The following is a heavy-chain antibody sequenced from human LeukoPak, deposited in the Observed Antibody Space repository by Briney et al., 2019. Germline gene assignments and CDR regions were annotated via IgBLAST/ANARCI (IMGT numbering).Heavy chain of an antibody. CDR2: IYYSGST. CDR3: ARSDGEYYFDY. CDR1: GGSISSYY. V-gene: IGHV4-59*01. Sequence: SETLSLTCTVSGGSISSYYWSWIRQPPGKVLEWIGYIYYSGSTNYNPSLKSRVTISVDTSKNQFSLKLSSVTAADTAVYYCARSDGEYYFDYWGQGTLVTVSS. D-gene: IGHD3-10*01. J-gene: IGHJ4*02.